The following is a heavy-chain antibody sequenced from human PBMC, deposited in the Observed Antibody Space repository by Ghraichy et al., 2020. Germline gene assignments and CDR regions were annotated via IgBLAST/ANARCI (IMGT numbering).Heavy chain of an antibody. CDR2: ISSSSTI. CDR1: GFTFSSYS. CDR3: AKKPRSGTTRYHYYAMDV. V-gene: IGHV3-48*01. J-gene: IGHJ6*02. D-gene: IGHD3-10*01. Sequence: GGSLRLSCAASGFTFSSYSMNWVRQAPGKGLGWVSYISSSSTIYYADSVKGRFTISRDNSKNTLYLQMNSLRAEDTAVYYCAKKPRSGTTRYHYYAMDVWGQGTTVTVSS.